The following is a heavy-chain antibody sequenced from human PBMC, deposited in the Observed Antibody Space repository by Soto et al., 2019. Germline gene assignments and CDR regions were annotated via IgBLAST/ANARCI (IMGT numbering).Heavy chain of an antibody. CDR3: ARGVDYFDY. Sequence: QVQLVESGGGVVQPGRSLRLSCAASGFTFNRYGMHWVRQAPGKGLEWVAVIWYDGSSEYYADSVKGRFTISRDNSKNTLFLQMNILRAEDTAVYYCARGVDYFDYGGQGTLVTVSS. V-gene: IGHV3-33*01. CDR2: IWYDGSSE. J-gene: IGHJ4*02. CDR1: GFTFNRYG.